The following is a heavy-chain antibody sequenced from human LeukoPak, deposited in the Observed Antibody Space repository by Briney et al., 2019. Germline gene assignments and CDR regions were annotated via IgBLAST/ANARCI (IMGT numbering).Heavy chain of an antibody. J-gene: IGHJ4*02. Sequence: NTSESLSLTCTVSGGSISSYYWSWIRQSPGKGLEWIGYMYYGGSTNYNPSLKSRVSISVDTSKKQLSLKLSSVTAADTAVYYCATGSQQWLVPGTIDYWGQGTLVTVSS. D-gene: IGHD6-19*01. CDR2: MYYGGST. CDR3: ATGSQQWLVPGTIDY. CDR1: GGSISSYY. V-gene: IGHV4-59*01.